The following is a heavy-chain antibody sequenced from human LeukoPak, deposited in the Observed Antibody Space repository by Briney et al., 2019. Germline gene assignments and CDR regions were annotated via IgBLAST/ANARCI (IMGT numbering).Heavy chain of an antibody. V-gene: IGHV3-21*01. D-gene: IGHD6-13*01. CDR1: GFTFSSYS. Sequence: PGGSLRLSCAASGFTFSSYSMNWVRQAPGKGLEWVSSISSSSSYIYYADSVKGRFTISRDNAENSLYLQMNSLRAEDTAVYYCARERSGQLVSTRRYYFDYWGQGTLVTVSS. CDR3: ARERSGQLVSTRRYYFDY. J-gene: IGHJ4*02. CDR2: ISSSSSYI.